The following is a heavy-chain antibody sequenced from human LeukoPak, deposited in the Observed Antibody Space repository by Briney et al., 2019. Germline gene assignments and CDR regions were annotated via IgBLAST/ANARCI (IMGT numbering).Heavy chain of an antibody. J-gene: IGHJ4*02. CDR2: MNPKTGNT. D-gene: IGHD1-26*01. CDR1: GYTFTIYD. CDR3: ARGLGSPVGQ. Sequence: ASVKVSCKAPGYTFTIYDINWVRQAPGQGLGGMGWMNPKTGNTGYAQNFQGRVSMTSNTSITTAYMELSSLRSEDTAVYYCARGLGSPVGQWGQGTLVTVSS. V-gene: IGHV1-8*01.